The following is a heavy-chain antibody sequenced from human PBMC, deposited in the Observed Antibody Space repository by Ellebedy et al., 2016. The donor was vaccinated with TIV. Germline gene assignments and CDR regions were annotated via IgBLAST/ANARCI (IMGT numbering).Heavy chain of an antibody. CDR3: ASLYGGRYHDIDWYFDL. CDR1: GFTFSSYW. Sequence: GESLKISCAASGFTFSSYWMHWVRQAPGKGLVWVSRINSDGSSTTYADSVEGRFSISRDNAKNTVFLQMNSLRAEDTAVYYCASLYGGRYHDIDWYFDLWGRGTLVTVSS. CDR2: INSDGSST. V-gene: IGHV3-74*01. D-gene: IGHD1-26*01. J-gene: IGHJ2*01.